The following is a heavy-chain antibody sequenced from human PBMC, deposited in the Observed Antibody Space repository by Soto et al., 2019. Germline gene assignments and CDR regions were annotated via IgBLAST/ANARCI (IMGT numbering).Heavy chain of an antibody. CDR1: GGSISSSSYY. J-gene: IGHJ5*02. V-gene: IGHV4-39*01. D-gene: IGHD2-15*01. CDR3: ARQIVVVVAGYNWFDP. Sequence: QLQLQESGPGLVKPSETLSLTCTVSGGSISSSSYYWGWIRQPPGKGLEWIGSIYYSGSTYYNPSPTSRVTLSXXTXKXXFSLKLSSVTAADTAVYYCARQIVVVVAGYNWFDPWGQGTLVTVSS. CDR2: IYYSGST.